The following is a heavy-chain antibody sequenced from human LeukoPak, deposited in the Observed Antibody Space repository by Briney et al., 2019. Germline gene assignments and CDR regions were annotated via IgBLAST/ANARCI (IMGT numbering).Heavy chain of an antibody. Sequence: PGGSLRLSCAASGFTFNNYWMSWVRQAPGKGLEWVANIKLDGSEKYYVDSVKGRFTISRDNAKNSLYLQMNSLRAEDTAVYYCARVGVYSSVTDFDYWGQGTLVTVSS. CDR1: GFTFNNYW. D-gene: IGHD6-19*01. J-gene: IGHJ4*02. V-gene: IGHV3-7*01. CDR3: ARVGVYSSVTDFDY. CDR2: IKLDGSEK.